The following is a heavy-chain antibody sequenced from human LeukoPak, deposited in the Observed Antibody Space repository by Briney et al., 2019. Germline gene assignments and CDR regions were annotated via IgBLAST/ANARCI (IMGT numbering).Heavy chain of an antibody. CDR3: ARDSNYYGSGSYMDY. V-gene: IGHV3-30*04. Sequence: GGSLRLSCAASGFTFSSYAMHWVRQAPGKGLEWVVVISYDGGNNYYADSVKGRFTISRDNSKNTLYLQMNSLRAEDTAVYYCARDSNYYGSGSYMDYWGQGTLVTVSS. D-gene: IGHD3-10*01. CDR2: ISYDGGNN. J-gene: IGHJ4*02. CDR1: GFTFSSYA.